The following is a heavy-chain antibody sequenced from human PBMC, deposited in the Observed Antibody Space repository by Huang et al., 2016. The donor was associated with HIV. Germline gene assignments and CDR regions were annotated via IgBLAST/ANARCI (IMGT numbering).Heavy chain of an antibody. V-gene: IGHV4-39*01. J-gene: IGHJ4*02. CDR1: GGSISSSGYY. D-gene: IGHD2-21*02. CDR2: INYSGST. CDR3: VRLAYCAGDCYSGHYYFDY. Sequence: QLQLQESGPGLVKPSETLSLTCTVSGGSISSSGYYWGWIRQPPGKGLQWIANINYSGSTHANPALKGRVTISGDTSKNKFSLRLSSVTAADTAVYYCVRLAYCAGDCYSGHYYFDYWGQGTLVTVSS.